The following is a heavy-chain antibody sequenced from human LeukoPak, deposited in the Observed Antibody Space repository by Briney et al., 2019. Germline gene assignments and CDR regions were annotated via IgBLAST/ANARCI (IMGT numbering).Heavy chain of an antibody. CDR2: ISGSGGST. Sequence: GGSLRLSCAASGFTFSSYAMRWVRQAPGKGLEWVSAISGSGGSTYYADSVKGRFTISRDNSKNSLYLQMNSLRAEDTAVYYCAELGITMIGGVWGKGTTVTISS. J-gene: IGHJ6*04. CDR3: AELGITMIGGV. CDR1: GFTFSSYA. D-gene: IGHD3-10*02. V-gene: IGHV3-23*01.